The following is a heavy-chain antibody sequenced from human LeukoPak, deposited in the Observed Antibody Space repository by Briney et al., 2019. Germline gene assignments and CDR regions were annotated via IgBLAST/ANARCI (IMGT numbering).Heavy chain of an antibody. CDR1: GGSISSNNYF. J-gene: IGHJ3*02. Sequence: PSETLSLTCTVSGGSISSNNYFWGWIRQPPGKGLEWIGSIYDSGSTYYNPSLKSRVTISVDTSKNQFSLKLSSVTAADTAVYYCARHRQSGYYGPNDAFDIWGQGTMVTVSS. D-gene: IGHD3-22*01. CDR2: IYDSGST. V-gene: IGHV4-39*01. CDR3: ARHRQSGYYGPNDAFDI.